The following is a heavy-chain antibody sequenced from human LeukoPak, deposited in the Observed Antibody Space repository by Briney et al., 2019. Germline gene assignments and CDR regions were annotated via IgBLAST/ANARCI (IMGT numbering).Heavy chain of an antibody. V-gene: IGHV4-4*02. CDR3: ARALQICVLRYFDCPGGWFDP. J-gene: IGHJ5*02. D-gene: IGHD3-9*01. CDR1: GGSISSSNW. Sequence: SETLSLTCAVSGGSISSSNWWSWVRQPPGKGLEWIGEIYHSGSTNYNPSLKSRVTISVDKSKNQFSLKLSSVTAADTAVYYCARALQICVLRYFDCPGGWFDPWGQGTLVTVSS. CDR2: IYHSGST.